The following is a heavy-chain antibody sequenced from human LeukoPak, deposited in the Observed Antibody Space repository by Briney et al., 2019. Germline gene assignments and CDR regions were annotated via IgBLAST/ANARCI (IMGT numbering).Heavy chain of an antibody. CDR2: IGPTGSDR. D-gene: IGHD1-14*01. CDR3: ATETNGRHYDY. Sequence: GGSLRLSCTASGLTFSTSGFNWVCQAPGKRLEWVASIGPTGSDRYHADSIKGRFTISRDNANNFLYLQMNSLRAEDTAVYYCATETNGRHYDYWGQGTLLTVSS. V-gene: IGHV3-21*06. J-gene: IGHJ4*02. CDR1: GLTFSTSG.